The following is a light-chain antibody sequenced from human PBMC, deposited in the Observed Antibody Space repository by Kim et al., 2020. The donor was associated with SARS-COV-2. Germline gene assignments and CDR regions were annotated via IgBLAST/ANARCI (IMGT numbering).Light chain of an antibody. CDR3: QAWDSSTLYV. Sequence: VSPGQTASITCSGDKLGDKYACWYQQKPGQSPVLVIYQDSKRPSGIPERFSGSNSGNTATLTISGTQAMDEADYYCQAWDSSTLYVFGTGTKVTVL. CDR1: KLGDKY. J-gene: IGLJ1*01. CDR2: QDS. V-gene: IGLV3-1*01.